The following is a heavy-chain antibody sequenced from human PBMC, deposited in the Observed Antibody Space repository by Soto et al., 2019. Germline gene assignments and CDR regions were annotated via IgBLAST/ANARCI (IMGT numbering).Heavy chain of an antibody. V-gene: IGHV3-53*01. Sequence: PGGSLRLSCAGSGFSVSRSYMNWVRQAPGKGLEWLSIIYSGGSTKYADSVKDRFTISRDTSKNTVYLHMDRLRAEDTAVYYCARDSPEYGTGSPLESWRQGTLVTVSS. J-gene: IGHJ4*02. CDR2: IYSGGST. D-gene: IGHD3-10*01. CDR3: ARDSPEYGTGSPLES. CDR1: GFSVSRSY.